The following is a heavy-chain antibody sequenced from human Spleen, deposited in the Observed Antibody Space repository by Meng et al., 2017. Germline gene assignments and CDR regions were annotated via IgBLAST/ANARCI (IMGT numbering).Heavy chain of an antibody. J-gene: IGHJ4*02. CDR1: GLIFNTYG. Sequence: EVQLLESGGGLVQPGGSLRLSCVVSGLIFNTYGMNWVRQAPGKGLEWVLTIDAGGGATYYADSMKGRFTISRDNSKNTLYLQMSSLRVEDTAIYYCVPRTTFYDFWGQGTLVTVSS. D-gene: IGHD2/OR15-2a*01. CDR3: VPRTTFYDF. CDR2: IDAGGGAT. V-gene: IGHV3-23*01.